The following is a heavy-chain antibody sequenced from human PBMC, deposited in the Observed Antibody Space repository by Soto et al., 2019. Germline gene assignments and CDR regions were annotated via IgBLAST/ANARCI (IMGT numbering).Heavy chain of an antibody. J-gene: IGHJ6*03. CDR1: GFTFSSYG. CDR2: IWYDGSNK. D-gene: IGHD2-2*01. Sequence: GGSLRLSCAASGFTFSSYGMHWVRQAPGKGLEWVAVIWYDGSNKYYADSVKGRFTISRDNSKNTLYLQMNSLRAEDTAVYYCASSTDPYYYYYYMDVWGKGTTVTVSS. CDR3: ASSTDPYYYYYYMDV. V-gene: IGHV3-33*01.